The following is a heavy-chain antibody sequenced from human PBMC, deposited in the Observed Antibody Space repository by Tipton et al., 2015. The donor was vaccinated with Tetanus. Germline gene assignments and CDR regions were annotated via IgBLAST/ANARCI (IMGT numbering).Heavy chain of an antibody. Sequence: TLSLTCAVYAGSFSGYYWTWIRQSPGEGLEWIGEINHSGSTNYNPSLKSRVTMSVDTSRDQFSLKLKSVTAADTAVYYCARRREWVATGTYGMDVWGQGTTVTVSS. V-gene: IGHV4-34*01. CDR3: ARRREWVATGTYGMDV. CDR1: AGSFSGYY. CDR2: INHSGST. J-gene: IGHJ6*02. D-gene: IGHD5-12*01.